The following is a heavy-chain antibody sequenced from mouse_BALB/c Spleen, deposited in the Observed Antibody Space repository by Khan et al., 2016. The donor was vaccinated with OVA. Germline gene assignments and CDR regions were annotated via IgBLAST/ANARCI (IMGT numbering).Heavy chain of an antibody. J-gene: IGHJ3*01. CDR2: IYPGRGNT. CDR1: GYIFTDYY. Sequence: QVQLQQSGPELVKPGASVKISCKASGYIFTDYYMNWVKQKPGQGLDWIGWIYPGRGNTNYNEKFKGKATLTVDTSSTTAYIHLTSLTSEDTAVYFGARGNYYGSTSWFGYWGQGTLVTVST. D-gene: IGHD1-1*01. V-gene: IGHV1-84*02. CDR3: ARGNYYGSTSWFGY.